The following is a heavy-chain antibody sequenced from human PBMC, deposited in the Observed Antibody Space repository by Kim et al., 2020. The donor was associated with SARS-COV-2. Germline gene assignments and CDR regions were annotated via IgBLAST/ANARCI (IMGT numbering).Heavy chain of an antibody. Sequence: SETLSLTCTVSGGSISSSSYYWGWIRQPPGKGLEWIGSIYYSGSTYYNPSLKSRVTISVDTSKNQFSLKLSSVTAADTAVYYCARPGQVVPAAMLAFDIWGQGTMVTVSS. V-gene: IGHV4-39*01. CDR2: IYYSGST. CDR3: ARPGQVVPAAMLAFDI. CDR1: GGSISSSSYY. D-gene: IGHD2-2*01. J-gene: IGHJ3*02.